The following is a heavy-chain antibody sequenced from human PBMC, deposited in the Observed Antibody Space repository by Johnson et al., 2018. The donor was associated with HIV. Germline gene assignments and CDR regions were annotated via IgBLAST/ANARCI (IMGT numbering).Heavy chain of an antibody. V-gene: IGHV3-30*03. CDR2: ISYGGSKK. CDR1: GFTFSSYD. J-gene: IGHJ3*02. D-gene: IGHD2-2*01. Sequence: QVQLVESGGGVVQPGRSLRVSCGASGFTFSSYDMHWVRQAPGKGLEWVSVISYGGSKKYYSDSVRGRFIISRDNSKNTLYLQMNSLRAGDTALYFCARVAVSTAAGGVPLDIWGPGTMVTVSA. CDR3: ARVAVSTAAGGVPLDI.